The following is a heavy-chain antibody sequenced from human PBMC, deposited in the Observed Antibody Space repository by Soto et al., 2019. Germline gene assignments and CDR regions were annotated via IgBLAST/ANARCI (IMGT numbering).Heavy chain of an antibody. V-gene: IGHV4-30-4*01. J-gene: IGHJ5*02. CDR1: GGSIDSGDYY. CDR3: ARDRRWLPRGPNNWLDL. CDR2: IYYDGNS. D-gene: IGHD5-12*01. Sequence: SETLSLTCTVSGGSIDSGDYYWTWVRQPPGKGLEWIGYIYYDGNSQHNPSLKSRVTMSIDTSKNQFSLNLSSVTAADTAVYYCARDRRWLPRGPNNWLDLWGQGTQVTVSS.